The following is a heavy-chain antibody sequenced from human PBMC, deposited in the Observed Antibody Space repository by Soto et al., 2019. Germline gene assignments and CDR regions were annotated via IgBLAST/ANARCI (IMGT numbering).Heavy chain of an antibody. Sequence: GGSLRLSCAASGFTFSSYAMSWVRQAPGKGLEWVSAISGSGGSTYYADSVKGRFTISRDNSKNTLYLQMNSLRAEDTAVYYCAKDLYFGYGSGKYFDYWGQGTLVTVSS. CDR2: ISGSGGST. CDR3: AKDLYFGYGSGKYFDY. J-gene: IGHJ4*02. CDR1: GFTFSSYA. D-gene: IGHD3-10*01. V-gene: IGHV3-23*01.